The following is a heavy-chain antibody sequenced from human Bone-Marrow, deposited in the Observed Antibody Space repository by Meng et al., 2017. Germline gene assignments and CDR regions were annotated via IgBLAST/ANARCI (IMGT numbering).Heavy chain of an antibody. CDR2: ISSDGSFT. D-gene: IGHD6-19*01. Sequence: GESLKISCAASGFTWSSCAMSWVRQAPGQGLEWVSTISSDGSFTNYAGSVKGRFTISRDISKNSLYLQMHSLRAEDTAVYYCAKNTNLEWLVPDPFDYWGQGTLVTVSS. CDR1: GFTWSSCA. CDR3: AKNTNLEWLVPDPFDY. J-gene: IGHJ4*02. V-gene: IGHV3-23*01.